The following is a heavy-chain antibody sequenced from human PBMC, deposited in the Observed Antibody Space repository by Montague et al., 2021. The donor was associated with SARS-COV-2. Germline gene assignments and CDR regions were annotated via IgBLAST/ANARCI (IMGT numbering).Heavy chain of an antibody. D-gene: IGHD6-19*01. V-gene: IGHV4-31*03. CDR1: GGSISSGGYY. J-gene: IGHJ6*02. Sequence: TLSLTCTVSGGSISSGGYYWSWIRQHPGKGLEWIGYIYYSGSTYYNPSLKSRVTISVDTSKNQFSLKLSSVTAADTAAYYCARDFGQYSSGWGYYYDMDVWGQGTTVTVSS. CDR2: IYYSGST. CDR3: ARDFGQYSSGWGYYYDMDV.